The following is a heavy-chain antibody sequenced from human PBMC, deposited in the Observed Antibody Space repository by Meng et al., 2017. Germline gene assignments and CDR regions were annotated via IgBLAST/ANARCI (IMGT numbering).Heavy chain of an antibody. CDR1: GFTFSDYY. Sequence: QVQLVEPGGGLVKPGGALGLSCAASGFTFSDYYMSWIRQAPGKGLEWVSYISSSGSTIYYADSVKGRFTISRDNAKNTLYLQMNSLRAEDTAVYYCAILYSSTWAVDHWGQGTLVTVSS. CDR3: AILYSSTWAVDH. V-gene: IGHV3-11*04. CDR2: ISSSGSTI. D-gene: IGHD6-13*01. J-gene: IGHJ4*02.